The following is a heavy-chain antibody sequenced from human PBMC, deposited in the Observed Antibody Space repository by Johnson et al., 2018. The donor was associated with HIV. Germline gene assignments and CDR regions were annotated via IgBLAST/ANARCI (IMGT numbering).Heavy chain of an antibody. CDR1: GFTFDDYA. V-gene: IGHV3-9*01. J-gene: IGHJ3*02. CDR2: ISWNSGSI. D-gene: IGHD1-26*01. Sequence: VQLVESGGGVVQPGGSLRLSCAASGFTFDDYAMHWVRQAPGKGLEWVSGISWNSGSIGYADSVKGRFTISRDNAKNSLYLQMNSLRAEDTALYYCAKVPVGAKGPVAFDIWGQGTMVTVSS. CDR3: AKVPVGAKGPVAFDI.